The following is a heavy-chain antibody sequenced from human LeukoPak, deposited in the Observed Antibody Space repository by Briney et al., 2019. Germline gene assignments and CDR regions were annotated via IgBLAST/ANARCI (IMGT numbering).Heavy chain of an antibody. J-gene: IGHJ4*02. CDR2: IYPGDSDT. Sequence: GESLKISCKGSGYSFTSYWIGWVRQMPGKGLEWMGIIYPGDSDTRYSPSFQGQVTISADKSISTAYLQWSSLKASDTAMYYCARHGIRYDSSGYYVYWGQGTLVTVSS. D-gene: IGHD3-22*01. V-gene: IGHV5-51*01. CDR3: ARHGIRYDSSGYYVY. CDR1: GYSFTSYW.